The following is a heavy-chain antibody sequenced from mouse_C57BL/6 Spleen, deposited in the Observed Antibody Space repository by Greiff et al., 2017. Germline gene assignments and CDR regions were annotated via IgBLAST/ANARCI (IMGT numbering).Heavy chain of an antibody. Sequence: QVQLQQPGTELVKPGASVTLSCKASGYTFTSSWMHWVKQRPGQGLEWIGNINPSNGGTNYNEKFKSKATLTVDKSSSTAYMPLSSLTSEDSAVYYCARDSDYYGSSYGYWGQGTTLTVSS. CDR3: ARDSDYYGSSYGY. J-gene: IGHJ2*01. D-gene: IGHD1-1*01. V-gene: IGHV1-53*01. CDR1: GYTFTSSW. CDR2: INPSNGGT.